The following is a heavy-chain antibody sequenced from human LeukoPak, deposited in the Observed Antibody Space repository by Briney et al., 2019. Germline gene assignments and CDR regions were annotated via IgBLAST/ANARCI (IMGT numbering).Heavy chain of an antibody. Sequence: GGSLRLSCTASGFTFSSYGMHWVRQAPGKGLEWVAFTRYDGSNEHYADSVKGRFTISRDNSKNTVNLQMNSLRAEDTAIYYCGASGSYYFSPEKSDAFDIWGQGTMVTVSS. V-gene: IGHV3-30*02. CDR3: GASGSYYFSPEKSDAFDI. CDR1: GFTFSSYG. D-gene: IGHD1-26*01. CDR2: TRYDGSNE. J-gene: IGHJ3*02.